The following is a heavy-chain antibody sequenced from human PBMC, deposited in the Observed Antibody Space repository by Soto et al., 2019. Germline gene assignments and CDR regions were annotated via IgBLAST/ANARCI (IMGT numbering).Heavy chain of an antibody. J-gene: IGHJ5*02. CDR2: IYWDDDK. Sequence: QITLKESGPTLVKPTQTLTLTCTFSGFSLTTRGVGVGWIRQPPGKALECLALIYWDDDKRYSPSLQSRLSITKDTSKNQVVLTRTNVDPVDTATYYCAHIPNYYQYDWFDPLGQGTLVSVSS. V-gene: IGHV2-5*02. CDR3: AHIPNYYQYDWFDP. CDR1: GFSLTTRGVG. D-gene: IGHD3-16*01.